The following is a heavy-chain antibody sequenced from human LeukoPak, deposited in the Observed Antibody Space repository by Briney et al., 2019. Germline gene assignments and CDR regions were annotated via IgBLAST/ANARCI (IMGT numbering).Heavy chain of an antibody. CDR1: GYSFSVYS. D-gene: IGHD4-17*01. Sequence: ASVKVSCKASGYSFSVYSIDWVRQAPGQGLEWVGTIDPNGGTTSLAQKFQGRVTLTRDMSTNTVPMELRSLRPEDTAVYFCAREGGTREYNGDTWRHFFDFWGQGTLVTVSA. CDR3: AREGGTREYNGDTWRHFFDF. J-gene: IGHJ4*02. CDR2: IDPNGGTT. V-gene: IGHV1-46*01.